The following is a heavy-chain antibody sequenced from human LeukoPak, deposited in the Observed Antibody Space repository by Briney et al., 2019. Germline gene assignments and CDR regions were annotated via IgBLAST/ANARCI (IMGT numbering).Heavy chain of an antibody. CDR3: ARDLIPGYCSSTSCYTNFDY. CDR2: INPNSGGT. V-gene: IGHV1-2*02. D-gene: IGHD2-2*02. Sequence: ASVKVSCKASGYTFTGYYMHWVRQAPGQGLEWMGWINPNSGGTNYAQKFQGRVTMTRDTSISTAYMELSSLRSEDTAVYYCARDLIPGYCSSTSCYTNFDYWGQGTLVTVSS. J-gene: IGHJ4*02. CDR1: GYTFTGYY.